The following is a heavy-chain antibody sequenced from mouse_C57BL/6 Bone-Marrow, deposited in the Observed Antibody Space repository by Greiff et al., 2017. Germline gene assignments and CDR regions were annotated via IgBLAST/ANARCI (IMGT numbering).Heavy chain of an antibody. CDR2: IYPGGGYT. Sequence: VQLQESGAELVRPGTSVTMSCKVSGYTFTNYWIGWAKQRPGHGLEWLGDIYPGGGYTNYNEKFKGKATLTADKSSSTAYMQFSSLTSEDSAITSCERFRFTSVVDWYFDVWGTGTSVTVSS. J-gene: IGHJ1*03. D-gene: IGHD1-1*01. V-gene: IGHV1-63*01. CDR3: ERFRFTSVVDWYFDV. CDR1: GYTFTNYW.